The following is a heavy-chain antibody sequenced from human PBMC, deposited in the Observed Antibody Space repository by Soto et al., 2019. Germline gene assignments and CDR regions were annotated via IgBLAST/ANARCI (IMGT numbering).Heavy chain of an antibody. Sequence: QVQLVESGGGVVQPGRSLRLSCAASGFTFSSYGMHWVRQAPVKGLEWVAVIWYDGSNKYYADSVKGRFTISRDNSKNTLYLQMNSLRAEDTAVYYCARDWGISSSWPYYYYYGMDVWGQGTTVTVSS. J-gene: IGHJ6*02. D-gene: IGHD6-13*01. CDR2: IWYDGSNK. CDR1: GFTFSSYG. V-gene: IGHV3-33*01. CDR3: ARDWGISSSWPYYYYYGMDV.